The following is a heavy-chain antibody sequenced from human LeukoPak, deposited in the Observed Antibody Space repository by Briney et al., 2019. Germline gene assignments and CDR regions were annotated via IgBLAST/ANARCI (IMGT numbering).Heavy chain of an antibody. CDR1: GGSISGHH. Sequence: KPSETLSLTCTVSGGSISGHHWGWIRQPPGKGLEWIGYIYYSGSTNYNPSLKSRVTISVDTSKNQFSLKLSSVTAADTAVYYCARAPQWFGELYYYGMDVWGQGTTVTVSS. J-gene: IGHJ6*02. CDR3: ARAPQWFGELYYYGMDV. CDR2: IYYSGST. V-gene: IGHV4-59*11. D-gene: IGHD3-10*01.